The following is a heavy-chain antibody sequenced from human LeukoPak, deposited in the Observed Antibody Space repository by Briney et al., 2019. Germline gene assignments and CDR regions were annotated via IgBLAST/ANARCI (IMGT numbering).Heavy chain of an antibody. V-gene: IGHV4-59*01. CDR3: ARAEKAVTGILDF. CDR2: VYNRRST. J-gene: IGHJ4*02. CDR1: GDSISSYY. Sequence: PSETLSLTCTVSGDSISSYYWSWIRQPPGKELEWIGYVYNRRSTIYGPSLKSRLTISQDTSKNQFSLRLSSVTAADTALYYCARAEKAVTGILDFWGQGILVTVSS. D-gene: IGHD6-19*01.